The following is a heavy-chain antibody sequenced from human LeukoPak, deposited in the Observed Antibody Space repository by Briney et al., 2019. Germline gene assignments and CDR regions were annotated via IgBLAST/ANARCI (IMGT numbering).Heavy chain of an antibody. J-gene: IGHJ4*02. CDR3: AKDQLWELRNYFDY. Sequence: ASVKVSCKASGGTFSSYAISWVRQAPGQGLEWMGGIIPIFGTANYAQKFQGRVTITADESTSTAYMELSSLRSEDTAVYYCAKDQLWELRNYFDYWGQGTLVTVSS. D-gene: IGHD1-26*01. CDR2: IIPIFGTA. CDR1: GGTFSSYA. V-gene: IGHV1-69*13.